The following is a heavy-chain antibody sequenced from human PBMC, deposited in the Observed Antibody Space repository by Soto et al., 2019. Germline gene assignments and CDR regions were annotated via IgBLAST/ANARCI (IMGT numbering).Heavy chain of an antibody. D-gene: IGHD3-22*01. CDR3: AKDRDSSGYYYNWYFDL. J-gene: IGHJ2*01. V-gene: IGHV3-23*01. CDR2: ISGSGGST. CDR1: GLTFSSYA. Sequence: GGSLRLSCAASGLTFSSYAMSWVRQAPGKGLEWVSSISGSGGSTYYADSVKGRFTISRDNSKNTLYLQMNSLRAEDTAVYYCAKDRDSSGYYYNWYFDLWGRGTLVTVSS.